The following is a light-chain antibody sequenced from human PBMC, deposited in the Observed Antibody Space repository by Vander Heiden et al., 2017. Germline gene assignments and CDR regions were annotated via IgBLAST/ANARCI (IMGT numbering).Light chain of an antibody. CDR1: SLRSYY. CDR3: NSRDSSGNHLV. V-gene: IGLV3-19*01. CDR2: GKN. Sequence: SSELTQDPAVSVALGQTVRITCQGDSLRSYYASWYQQKPGQAPVRVIYGKNNRPSEIPDRFSASSSGNTASLTITGAQAEDEADYYCNSRDSSGNHLVFGGGTKVTVL. J-gene: IGLJ3*02.